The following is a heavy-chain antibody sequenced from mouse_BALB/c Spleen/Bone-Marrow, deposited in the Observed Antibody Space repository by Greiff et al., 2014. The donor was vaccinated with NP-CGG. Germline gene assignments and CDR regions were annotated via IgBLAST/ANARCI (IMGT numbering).Heavy chain of an antibody. V-gene: IGHV2-9*02. Sequence: VMLVESGPGPVAPSQSLSITCTVSGFPLTSYGVHWVRQPPGKGLEWLGVIWAGGSTNYNSALMSRLSISKDNSKSQVFLKMSSLQTDDTAMYYCARITTATGAMDYWGQGTSVTVSS. CDR1: GFPLTSYG. D-gene: IGHD1-2*01. CDR3: ARITTATGAMDY. J-gene: IGHJ4*01. CDR2: IWAGGST.